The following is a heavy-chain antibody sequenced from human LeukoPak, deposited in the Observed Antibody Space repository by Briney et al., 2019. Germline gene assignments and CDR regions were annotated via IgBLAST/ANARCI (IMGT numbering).Heavy chain of an antibody. CDR3: TRDPGFYYMDV. J-gene: IGHJ6*03. CDR1: GFTFSSYA. Sequence: GGSLRLSCAASGFTFSSYAMSWVRQAPGKGLEWVSAISGSGGSTYYADSVKGRFTISRDNSKNTLYLQMNNLRAEDTAVYSCTRDPGFYYMDVWGKGTTVTVSS. CDR2: ISGSGGST. V-gene: IGHV3-23*01.